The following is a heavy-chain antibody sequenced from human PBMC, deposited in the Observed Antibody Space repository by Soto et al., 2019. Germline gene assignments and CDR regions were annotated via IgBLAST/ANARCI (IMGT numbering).Heavy chain of an antibody. J-gene: IGHJ6*02. V-gene: IGHV1-69*12. D-gene: IGHD3-9*01. CDR3: ARDYPYSDILRRGMDV. Sequence: VQLVQSGAEVKKPGSSVKVSCQASGGTVSSYAISCVRQAPGQGLEWMGGIIPIFGKENYAQKFQGRVTSPAEESKRTAYMELSSLRSEDTAVYYCARDYPYSDILRRGMDVWGQGTTVTVSS. CDR1: GGTVSSYA. CDR2: IIPIFGKE.